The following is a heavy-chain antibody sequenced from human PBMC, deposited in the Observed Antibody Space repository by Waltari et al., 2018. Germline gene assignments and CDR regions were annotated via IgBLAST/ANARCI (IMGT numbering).Heavy chain of an antibody. CDR1: GFTFNTHW. CDR2: INPDGSQK. Sequence: EVQLVESGGGLVQPGGSLRLSCAASGFTFNTHWMKWIRQAPGKGMEGVANINPDGSQKFYVDSVKARFTVSRDNAQNSLYLQMNNLRAEDTAVYYCTTLARGESGDYWGQGTLVTVSS. CDR3: TTLARGESGDY. D-gene: IGHD3-10*01. V-gene: IGHV3-7*01. J-gene: IGHJ4*02.